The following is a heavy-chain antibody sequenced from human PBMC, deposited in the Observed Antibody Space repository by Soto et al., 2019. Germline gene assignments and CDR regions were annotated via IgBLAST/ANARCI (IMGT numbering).Heavy chain of an antibody. CDR2: IYSSGST. Sequence: PGGSLRLSCAASGVNVSTNYMTWVRQAPGKGLEWVSFIYSSGSTYYADSVKGRFTISRDNFKNTLYLQMNSLRAEDTAVYYCARGYSYTQPVFDYWGLGTLVTVSS. CDR3: ARGYSYTQPVFDY. J-gene: IGHJ4*02. CDR1: GVNVSTNY. D-gene: IGHD5-18*01. V-gene: IGHV3-53*01.